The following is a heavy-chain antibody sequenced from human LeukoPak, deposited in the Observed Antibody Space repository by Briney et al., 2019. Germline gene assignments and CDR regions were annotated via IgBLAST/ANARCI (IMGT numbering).Heavy chain of an antibody. D-gene: IGHD1-26*01. CDR2: INGSGGST. CDR1: GFTFSSYA. V-gene: IGHV3-23*01. CDR3: AKDPSEWELYLDY. Sequence: PGGSLRLSCAASGFTFSSYAMSWVRQAPGKGLEWVSAINGSGGSTYYADSVKGRFTISRDNSKNTLYLQMNSLRAEDTAVYYCAKDPSEWELYLDYWGQGTLVTVSS. J-gene: IGHJ4*02.